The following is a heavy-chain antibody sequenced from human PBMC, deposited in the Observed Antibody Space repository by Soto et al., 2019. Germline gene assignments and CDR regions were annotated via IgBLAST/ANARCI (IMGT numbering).Heavy chain of an antibody. J-gene: IGHJ5*02. V-gene: IGHV4-34*01. D-gene: IGHD3-22*01. Sequence: SETLSLTCAVYGGSFSGYYWSWIRQPPGKGLEWIGEINHSGSTNYNPSLKSRVTISVDTSKNQFSLKLSSVTAADTAVYYCARGSKITMIVVVRRNWFDPWGQGTLVTVSS. CDR2: INHSGST. CDR1: GGSFSGYY. CDR3: ARGSKITMIVVVRRNWFDP.